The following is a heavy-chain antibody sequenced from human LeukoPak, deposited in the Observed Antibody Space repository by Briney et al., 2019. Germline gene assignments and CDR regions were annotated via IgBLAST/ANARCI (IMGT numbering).Heavy chain of an antibody. J-gene: IGHJ4*02. V-gene: IGHV4-39*01. CDR1: GGSISSGGYY. Sequence: SQTLSLTCTVSGGSISSGGYYWGWIRQPPGKGLEWIGSIHYSGNTYYNPSLKSRVTISVDTSKNQFSLKLTSVTAADTAVYYCARPTFASYSSGYHYWGQGTLVTVSS. CDR3: ARPTFASYSSGYHY. CDR2: IHYSGNT. D-gene: IGHD3-22*01.